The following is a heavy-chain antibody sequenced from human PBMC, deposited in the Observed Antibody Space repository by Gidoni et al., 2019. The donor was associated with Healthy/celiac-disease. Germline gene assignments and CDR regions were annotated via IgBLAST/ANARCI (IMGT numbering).Heavy chain of an antibody. CDR3: ARGDGDYSNYVWFDP. J-gene: IGHJ5*02. Sequence: QVQLQQWGAGLLKPSETLSLTCAVYGGSFSGYYWSWIRQPPGKGLEWIGEINHSGSTNYNPSLKSRVTISVDTSKNQFSLKLSSVTAADTAVYYCARGDGDYSNYVWFDPWGQGTLVTVSS. CDR2: INHSGST. V-gene: IGHV4-34*01. CDR1: GGSFSGYY. D-gene: IGHD4-4*01.